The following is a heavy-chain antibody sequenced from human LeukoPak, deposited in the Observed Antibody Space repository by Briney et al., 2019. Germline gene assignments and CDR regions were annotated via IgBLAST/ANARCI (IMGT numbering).Heavy chain of an antibody. D-gene: IGHD5-24*01. CDR1: GFTFSSYS. CDR3: ARDLGDGYNYPHDY. Sequence: GGSLRLSCAASGFTFSSYSMNWVRQAPGKGLEWVSSISSSSSYIYYADSVKGRFTISRDNAKNSLHLQMNSLRAEDTAVYYCARDLGDGYNYPHDYWGQGTLVTVSS. V-gene: IGHV3-21*01. J-gene: IGHJ4*02. CDR2: ISSSSSYI.